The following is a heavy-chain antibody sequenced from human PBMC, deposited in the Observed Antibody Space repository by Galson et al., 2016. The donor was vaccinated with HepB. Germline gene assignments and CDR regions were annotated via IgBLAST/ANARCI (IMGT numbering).Heavy chain of an antibody. V-gene: IGHV3-30*18. Sequence: SLRLSCAGSGFTFRSYGMHWVRQAPGKGLERVAVISYDGTNKYYADSLKGRFTISRDNSKNTLYLQMNSLRAEDTAVYYCAKDAILACGTGCYADYWGQGTLVTVSS. CDR3: AKDAILACGTGCYADY. D-gene: IGHD2-2*01. CDR2: ISYDGTNK. CDR1: GFTFRSYG. J-gene: IGHJ4*02.